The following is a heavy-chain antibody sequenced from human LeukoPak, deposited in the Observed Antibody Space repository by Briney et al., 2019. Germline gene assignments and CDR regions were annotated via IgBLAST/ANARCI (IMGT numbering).Heavy chain of an antibody. CDR3: ARRSSLGYTAMEY. CDR2: IYPGDSDT. D-gene: IGHD5-18*01. V-gene: IGHV5-51*01. Sequence: GESLKISCKGSGYSFTSYWISWVRQMPGKGLEWMGIIYPGDSDTRYSPSFQGQVTISADKFISTAYPQWSSLKASDTAMYCCARRSSLGYTAMEYWGQGTLVTVSS. CDR1: GYSFTSYW. J-gene: IGHJ4*02.